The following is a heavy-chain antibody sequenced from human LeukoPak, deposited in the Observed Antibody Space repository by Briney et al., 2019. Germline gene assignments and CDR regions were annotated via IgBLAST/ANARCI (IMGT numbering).Heavy chain of an antibody. CDR2: ISYDGSNK. CDR1: GFTFSSYA. CDR3: ARRYSSGWSYYYYGMDV. J-gene: IGHJ6*02. D-gene: IGHD6-19*01. V-gene: IGHV3-30-3*01. Sequence: GGSLRLSCAASGFTFSSYAMHWVRQAPGKGLEWVAVISYDGSNKYYADSVKGRFTISRDNSKNTLYLQMNSLRAEDTAVYYCARRYSSGWSYYYYGMDVWGQGTTVTVTS.